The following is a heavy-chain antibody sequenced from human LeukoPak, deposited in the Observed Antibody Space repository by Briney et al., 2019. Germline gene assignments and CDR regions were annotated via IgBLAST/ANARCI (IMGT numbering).Heavy chain of an antibody. CDR2: IYSGGST. J-gene: IGHJ4*02. Sequence: GGSLTLSCTASGYSISANYMRYFSQAPGKGLEWVSVIYSGGSTYYADSVKGRFTISRDNSKNTLYLQMNSLRAEGTAVYYCATRSSGWGQGTLVTVSS. CDR3: ATRSSG. CDR1: GYSISANY. V-gene: IGHV3-53*01. D-gene: IGHD6-19*01.